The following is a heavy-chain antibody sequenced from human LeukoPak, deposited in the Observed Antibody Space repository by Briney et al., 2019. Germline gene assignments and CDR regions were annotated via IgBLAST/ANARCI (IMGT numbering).Heavy chain of an antibody. D-gene: IGHD6-19*01. CDR2: INQDGSEK. V-gene: IGHV3-7*05. Sequence: GGSLRLSCAASGITFSGSWMTWVRQAPGKGLEWVANINQDGSEKYYVDSVKGRFTISRDNAKNSLFLQMNSLRAEDTAVYYCARGKGWIDYWGQGTLVTVSS. CDR1: GITFSGSW. J-gene: IGHJ4*02. CDR3: ARGKGWIDY.